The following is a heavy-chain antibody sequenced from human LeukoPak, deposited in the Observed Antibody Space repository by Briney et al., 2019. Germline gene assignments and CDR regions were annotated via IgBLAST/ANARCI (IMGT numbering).Heavy chain of an antibody. J-gene: IGHJ3*02. Sequence: GGSLRLSCAASGFTFSSYSMNWVRQAPGKGLEWVSSISSSSSTIYYADSVKGRFTISRDNAKNSLYLQMNSLRAEDTAVYYCARVWLRLTDDGAFDIWGQGTMVTVSS. CDR1: GFTFSSYS. V-gene: IGHV3-48*01. CDR3: ARVWLRLTDDGAFDI. CDR2: ISSSSSTI. D-gene: IGHD5-12*01.